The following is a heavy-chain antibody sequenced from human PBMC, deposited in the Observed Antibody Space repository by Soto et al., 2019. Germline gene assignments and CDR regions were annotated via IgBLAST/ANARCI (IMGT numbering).Heavy chain of an antibody. Sequence: PGESLKISCKGSGYSFTSYWIGWVRQMPGKGLEWMGIIYPGDSDTRYSPSFQGQVTISADKSISTAYLQWSSLKASDTAMYYCARRPGRAAAGTGPGYLIATNPRLSAWLDPWGQGTLVTVYS. CDR3: ARRPGRAAAGTGPGYLIATNPRLSAWLDP. V-gene: IGHV5-51*01. CDR1: GYSFTSYW. J-gene: IGHJ5*02. D-gene: IGHD6-13*01. CDR2: IYPGDSDT.